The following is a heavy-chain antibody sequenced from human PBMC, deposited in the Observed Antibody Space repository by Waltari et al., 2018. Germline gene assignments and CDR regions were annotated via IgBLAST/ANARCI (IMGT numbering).Heavy chain of an antibody. Sequence: QVQLQQWGAGLLKPSETLSLTCAVYGGSFSGYYWSWIRQPPGKGLEWIGEINHSGSTNYNPSLKSRVTISVDTSKNQFSLKLSSVTAADTALYYCARGHSSGWYYWGQGTLVTVSS. CDR1: GGSFSGYY. CDR3: ARGHSSGWYY. CDR2: INHSGST. V-gene: IGHV4-34*01. J-gene: IGHJ4*02. D-gene: IGHD6-19*01.